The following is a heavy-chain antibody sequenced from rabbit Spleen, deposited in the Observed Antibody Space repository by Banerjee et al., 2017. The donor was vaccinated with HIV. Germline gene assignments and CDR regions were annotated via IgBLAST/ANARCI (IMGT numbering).Heavy chain of an antibody. CDR1: GFSFSSSYD. CDR3: ARDAGTSFSTYGMDL. Sequence: QEQLVESGGGLVQPGASLTLTCTASGFSFSSSYDVCWVRQAPGKGLEWIACINIVTGKSVYASWAEGRFIMSRTSSTTVTLQMTSLTVADTATYFCARDAGTSFSTYGMDLWGPGTLVTVS. CDR2: INIVTGKS. V-gene: IGHV1S45*01. J-gene: IGHJ6*01. D-gene: IGHD8-1*01.